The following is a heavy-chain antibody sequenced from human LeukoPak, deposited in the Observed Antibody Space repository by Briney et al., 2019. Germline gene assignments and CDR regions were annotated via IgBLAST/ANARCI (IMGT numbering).Heavy chain of an antibody. CDR3: ARDQLEPSRWFDY. D-gene: IGHD1-1*01. CDR1: GFTFSTYW. J-gene: IGHJ4*02. CDR2: MNNDGSIR. V-gene: IGHV3-74*01. Sequence: GGSLRLSCAASGFTFSTYWMHWVRQAPGKGLVWVSRMNNDGSIRDYADSVKGRFTISRDNAKNTLYLQMNSLRVEDTAVYYCARDQLEPSRWFDYWGQGTLVTVSS.